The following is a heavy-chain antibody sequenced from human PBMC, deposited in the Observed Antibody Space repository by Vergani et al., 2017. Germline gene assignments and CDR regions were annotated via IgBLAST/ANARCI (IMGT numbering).Heavy chain of an antibody. CDR2: INPNSGGT. CDR1: GYTFTGYY. CDR3: TGVGYYDSSGYYGEPLWD. J-gene: IGHJ4*02. V-gene: IGHV1-2*02. Sequence: QVQLVQSGAEVKKPGASVKVSCKASGYTFTGYYVHWVRQAPGQGLEWMGWINPNSGGTNYAQKFQGRVTMTRDTSISTAYMDLRRLRSDDTAVYYCTGVGYYDSSGYYGEPLWDWGQGTLVTVSS. D-gene: IGHD3-22*01.